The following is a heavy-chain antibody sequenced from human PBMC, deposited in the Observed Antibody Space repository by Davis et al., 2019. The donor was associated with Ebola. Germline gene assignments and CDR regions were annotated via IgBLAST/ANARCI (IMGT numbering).Heavy chain of an antibody. J-gene: IGHJ3*02. D-gene: IGHD2-8*02. V-gene: IGHV5-51*01. CDR1: GYSFYQYW. Sequence: PGGSLRLSCKGSGYSFYQYWIGWVRQMPGKGLEWMGVVYPGDSDTRYSPSFRGQVTISADKSMKTAFLQWSSLKASDSGMYYCASLRRTITGMDDGFDIWGQGTMVTVSS. CDR2: VYPGDSDT. CDR3: ASLRRTITGMDDGFDI.